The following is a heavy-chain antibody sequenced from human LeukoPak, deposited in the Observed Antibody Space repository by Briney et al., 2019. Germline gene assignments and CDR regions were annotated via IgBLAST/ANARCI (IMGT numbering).Heavy chain of an antibody. CDR3: ARARDYVVNWFDP. J-gene: IGHJ5*02. CDR2: NYHSGST. Sequence: SETLSLTCAVSGGSISSGGYSWSWIRQPPGKGLEWIGYNYHSGSTYYNPSLKSRVTISVDRSKNQFSLKLSSVTAADTAVYYCARARDYVVNWFDPWGQGTLVTVSS. D-gene: IGHD3-16*01. V-gene: IGHV4-30-2*01. CDR1: GGSISSGGYS.